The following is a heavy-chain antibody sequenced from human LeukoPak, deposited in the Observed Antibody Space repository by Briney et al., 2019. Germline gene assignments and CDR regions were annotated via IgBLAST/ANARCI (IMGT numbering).Heavy chain of an antibody. Sequence: GGSLRLSCAASGFTFSTYWMYWVRQTPGKGLEWVATIKQDGSEKYYADSVKGRFTISRDNAKHSVDLQMNSLRAEDKAVYYCARDRSTDFWSGYYTNYFDCWGQGTLVTVSS. D-gene: IGHD3-3*01. CDR3: ARDRSTDFWSGYYTNYFDC. V-gene: IGHV3-7*01. J-gene: IGHJ4*02. CDR2: IKQDGSEK. CDR1: GFTFSTYW.